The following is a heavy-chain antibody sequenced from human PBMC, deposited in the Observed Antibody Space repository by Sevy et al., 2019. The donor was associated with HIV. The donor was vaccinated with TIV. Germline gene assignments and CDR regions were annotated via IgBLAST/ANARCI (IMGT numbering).Heavy chain of an antibody. V-gene: IGHV1-18*01. Sequence: ASVKVSCKASGYTFTNYGISWVRQAPGQGLEWMGWISAHNGNTNYAQKLQGRVTMTTDTSTSTASMELRSLRSDDTAVYYCARDLSHTGHFGAFDIWGQGTMVTVSS. CDR2: ISAHNGNT. CDR3: ARDLSHTGHFGAFDI. CDR1: GYTFTNYG. J-gene: IGHJ3*02. D-gene: IGHD3-3*01.